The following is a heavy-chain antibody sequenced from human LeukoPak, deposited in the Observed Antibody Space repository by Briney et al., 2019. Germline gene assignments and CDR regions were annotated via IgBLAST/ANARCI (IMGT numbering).Heavy chain of an antibody. D-gene: IGHD4-11*01. CDR3: VRLVDSNWYHEVLLGRDY. V-gene: IGHV4-39*01. CDR1: GFTFSSYA. CDR2: INYSGST. Sequence: GSLRLSCAASGFTFSSYAMSWIRQPPGKGLEWIGSINYSGSTYYKASLKNRVTISVDTSKNQFSLKLSSVTAADRAVYYCVRLVDSNWYHEVLLGRDYWGQGTLVTVSS. J-gene: IGHJ4*02.